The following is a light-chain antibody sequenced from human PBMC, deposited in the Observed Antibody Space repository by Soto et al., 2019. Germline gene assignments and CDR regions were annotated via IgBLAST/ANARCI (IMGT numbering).Light chain of an antibody. Sequence: EIVMTQSPATLSVSPGERATLSCRASQSVNNNLAWYQQKPGQAPRLLIYGASTRATGIPARFSGSGSGTEFTLTISRLQSEDFAVYYCQQYNNWPPRTFGQGTKVEIK. J-gene: IGKJ1*01. V-gene: IGKV3-15*01. CDR1: QSVNNN. CDR2: GAS. CDR3: QQYNNWPPRT.